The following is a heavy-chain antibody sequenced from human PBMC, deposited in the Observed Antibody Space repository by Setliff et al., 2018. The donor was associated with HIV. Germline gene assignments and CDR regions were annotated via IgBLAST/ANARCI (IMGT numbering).Heavy chain of an antibody. CDR3: ARLMYSSGPGSFDY. V-gene: IGHV3-21*01. CDR2: ISSSSTYT. J-gene: IGHJ4*02. CDR1: GFISSNYR. Sequence: PGGSLRLSCAASGFISSNYRMNWVRQAPGKGLEWVSSISSSSTYTFYADSVKGRFTISRDNAKNSLYLQMNSLRAEDTAVYYCARLMYSSGPGSFDYWGQGTLVTVSS. D-gene: IGHD6-19*01.